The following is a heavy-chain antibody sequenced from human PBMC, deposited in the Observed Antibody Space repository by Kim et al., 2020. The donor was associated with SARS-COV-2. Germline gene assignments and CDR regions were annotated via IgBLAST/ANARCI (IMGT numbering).Heavy chain of an antibody. CDR2: IYYSGST. Sequence: SETLSLTCTVSGGSISSSSYYWGWIRQPPGKGLEWIGSIYYSGSTYYNPSLKSRVTISVDTSKNQFSLKLSSVTAADTAVYYCARDRGGGSDYWGQGTL. J-gene: IGHJ4*02. CDR3: ARDRGGGSDY. V-gene: IGHV4-39*07. D-gene: IGHD3-16*01. CDR1: GGSISSSSYY.